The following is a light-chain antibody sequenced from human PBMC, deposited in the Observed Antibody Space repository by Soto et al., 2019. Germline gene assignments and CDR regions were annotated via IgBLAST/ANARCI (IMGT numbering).Light chain of an antibody. CDR3: MQALQAPYT. Sequence: DIVMTQSPLSLPVTPGEPASFSCRSSQSLLHSNGYNYLDWYIQKPGQSPQLLIYLGSNRASGVPDRFSGSGSGSDFTLKISRLEAEDVGIYYCMQALQAPYTFGQGTRLEIK. J-gene: IGKJ2*01. CDR1: QSLLHSNGYNY. V-gene: IGKV2-28*01. CDR2: LGS.